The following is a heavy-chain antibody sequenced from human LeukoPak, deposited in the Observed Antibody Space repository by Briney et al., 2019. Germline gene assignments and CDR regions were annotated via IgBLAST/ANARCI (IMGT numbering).Heavy chain of an antibody. CDR3: ARDSLSPY. CDR1: GFTFSSYS. D-gene: IGHD3-16*02. Sequence: PGGSLRLSCAASGFTFSSYSMNWVRQAPGKRLEWVSSISSSSSYIYYADSVKGRFTISRDNAKNSLYLQMNSLRAEDTAVYYCARDSLSPYWGQGTLVTVSS. J-gene: IGHJ4*02. CDR2: ISSSSSYI. V-gene: IGHV3-21*01.